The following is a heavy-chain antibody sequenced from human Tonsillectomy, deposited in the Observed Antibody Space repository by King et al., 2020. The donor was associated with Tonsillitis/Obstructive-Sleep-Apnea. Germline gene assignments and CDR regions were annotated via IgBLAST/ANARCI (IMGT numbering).Heavy chain of an antibody. CDR2: IDHGGST. CDR3: AREITTDAFDI. CDR1: GGSFNIYY. V-gene: IGHV4-34*01. D-gene: IGHD3-3*01. J-gene: IGHJ3*02. Sequence: VQLQQWGAGLLKPSETLSLTCAVYGGSFNIYYWSWIRQPPGKGLEWIGEIDHGGSTNYNPSIKSRVTISADTSKTQFSLKLSSVTAADTAVYYCAREITTDAFDIWGQGTMVTVSS.